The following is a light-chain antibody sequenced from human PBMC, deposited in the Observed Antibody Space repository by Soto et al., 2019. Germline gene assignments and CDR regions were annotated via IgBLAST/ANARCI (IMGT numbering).Light chain of an antibody. J-gene: IGLJ3*02. CDR1: SNDVGGYDL. CDR3: YSYAGSGTWV. V-gene: IGLV2-23*02. CDR2: EVN. Sequence: QSALTQPASVSGSPGQSITISCTGTSNDVGGYDLVSWSQQHPGKAPKLMIYEVNKRPSGVSNRFSGSKSGNTASLTISGLQAEDECDYFCYSYAGSGTWVFGGGTKLTVL.